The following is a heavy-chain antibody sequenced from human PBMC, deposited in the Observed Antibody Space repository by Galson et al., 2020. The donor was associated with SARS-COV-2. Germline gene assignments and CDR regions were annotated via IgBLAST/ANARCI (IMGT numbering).Heavy chain of an antibody. Sequence: SVKVSCKASGGTFSSYAISWVRQAPGQGLEWMGGIIPIFGTANYAQKFQGRVTITADESTSTAYMELSSLRSEDTAVYYCARRDSGYGTAPFDYWGQGTLVTVSS. CDR3: ARRDSGYGTAPFDY. CDR2: IIPIFGTA. D-gene: IGHD5-12*01. J-gene: IGHJ4*02. V-gene: IGHV1-69*13. CDR1: GGTFSSYA.